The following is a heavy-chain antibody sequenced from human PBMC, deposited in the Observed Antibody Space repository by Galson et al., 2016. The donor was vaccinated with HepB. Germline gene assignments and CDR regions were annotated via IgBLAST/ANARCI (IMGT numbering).Heavy chain of an antibody. Sequence: SVKVSCKASGGTLSSYAISWVRQAPGQGLEWMGGTIPIFGIINYAQKFQGRVTITAGESTSTTYMELSSLRSEDTAVYYCARVRSGPGRTGAFDYWGQGTLVTVSS. CDR2: TIPIFGII. J-gene: IGHJ4*02. CDR3: ARVRSGPGRTGAFDY. CDR1: GGTLSSYA. V-gene: IGHV1-69*13. D-gene: IGHD1-26*01.